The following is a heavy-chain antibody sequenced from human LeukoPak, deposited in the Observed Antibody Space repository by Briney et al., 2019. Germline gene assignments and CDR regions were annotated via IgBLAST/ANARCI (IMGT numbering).Heavy chain of an antibody. D-gene: IGHD3-22*01. CDR3: ARDARDYYDSSGYQLFDY. CDR1: GYSISSGYY. J-gene: IGHJ4*02. Sequence: PPETLSLTCTVSGYSISSGYYWGWIRQPPGKGLEWIGSIYHSGSTYYNPSLKSRVTISVDTSKNQFSLKLSSVTAADTAVYYCARDARDYYDSSGYQLFDYWGQGTLVTVSS. V-gene: IGHV4-38-2*02. CDR2: IYHSGST.